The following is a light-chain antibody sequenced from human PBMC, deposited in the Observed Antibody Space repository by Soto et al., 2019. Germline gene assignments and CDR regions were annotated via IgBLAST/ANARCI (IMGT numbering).Light chain of an antibody. J-gene: IGLJ1*01. CDR1: SSDVGGYNY. CDR2: DVS. Sequence: QSVLTQPASVSGSPGQSITISCTGTSSDVGGYNYVSWYQQHPGKATKFMIYDVSNRPSGVSNRFSGSKSGNTASLTISGLQAEDEADYYCSSYTTSNTRQIVFGTGTKVTV. CDR3: SSYTTSNTRQIV. V-gene: IGLV2-14*01.